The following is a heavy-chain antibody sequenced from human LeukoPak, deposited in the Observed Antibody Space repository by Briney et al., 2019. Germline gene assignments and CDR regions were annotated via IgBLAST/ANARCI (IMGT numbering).Heavy chain of an antibody. CDR1: GFTFSSYA. D-gene: IGHD2-15*01. V-gene: IGHV3-30*04. CDR2: ISYDGSNK. CDR3: AREYCSGGSCYWGSYYSYYMDV. J-gene: IGHJ6*03. Sequence: GGSLRLSCAASGFTFSSYAMHWVRQAPGKGLEWVAVISYDGSNKYYADSVKGRFTISRDNSKNTLYLQMNSLRAEDTAVYYCAREYCSGGSCYWGSYYSYYMDVWGKGTTVTVSS.